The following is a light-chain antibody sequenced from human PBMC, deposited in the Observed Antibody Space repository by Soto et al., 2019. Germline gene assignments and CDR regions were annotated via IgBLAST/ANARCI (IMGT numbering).Light chain of an antibody. CDR2: VAS. CDR3: PQRTAYPCS. J-gene: IGKJ1*01. Sequence: DIQMTQSPSSLSASVGDRVTMTCRASQDIGINLGWFQQKPGKAPKRLIYVASSLQSGVPSRFSGSGSGTEFTLTISSLQPEDFASYDCPQRTAYPCSSGHGTTVDLK. CDR1: QDIGIN. V-gene: IGKV1-17*01.